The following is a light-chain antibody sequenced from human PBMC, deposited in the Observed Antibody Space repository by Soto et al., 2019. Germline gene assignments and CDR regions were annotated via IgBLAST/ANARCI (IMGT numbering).Light chain of an antibody. CDR3: QQRSNWRWT. Sequence: EIVMTQSPATLSVSPGERATLSCRASQSVSSNLAWYQQKPGQAPRLLIYGASTRATGIPARFSGSGSGTDFTLTISSLEPEDFAVYYCQQRSNWRWTFGQGTKVEIK. J-gene: IGKJ1*01. CDR2: GAS. CDR1: QSVSSN. V-gene: IGKV3-15*01.